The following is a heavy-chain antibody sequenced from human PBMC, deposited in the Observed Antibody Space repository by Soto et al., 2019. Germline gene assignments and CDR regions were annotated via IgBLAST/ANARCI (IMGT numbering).Heavy chain of an antibody. V-gene: IGHV3-33*01. J-gene: IGHJ6*02. Sequence: GGSLRLSCAASGFTFRGHAMHWVRQAPGKGREWLAIIWNDGSSKFYAGSVQGRFTISRDNSKNTVYLQMNTLSAEDTAVYYCARALFPDVDIYAMDVWGQGTTVTVSS. D-gene: IGHD5-12*01. CDR2: IWNDGSSK. CDR3: ARALFPDVDIYAMDV. CDR1: GFTFRGHA.